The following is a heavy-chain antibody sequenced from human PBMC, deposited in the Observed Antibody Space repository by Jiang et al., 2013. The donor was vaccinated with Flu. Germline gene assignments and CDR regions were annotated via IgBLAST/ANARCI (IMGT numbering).Heavy chain of an antibody. J-gene: IGHJ4*02. CDR1: GFTFSSHA. D-gene: IGHD5-18*01. V-gene: IGHV3-33*08. Sequence: QLVESGGGVVQPGRSLRLSCEASGFTFSSHAMHWVRQAPGKGLEWVALIWYDGSKEYYADSVKGRFTISRDNSKNTLYLQMNTVRAEDTAVYYCARDFVTPVVSRSFDYWGPGTLVTASS. CDR3: ARDFVTPVVSRSFDY. CDR2: IWYDGSKE.